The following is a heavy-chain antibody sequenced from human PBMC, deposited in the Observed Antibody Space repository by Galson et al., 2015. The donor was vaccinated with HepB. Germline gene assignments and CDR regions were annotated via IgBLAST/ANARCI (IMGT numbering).Heavy chain of an antibody. CDR2: ISSSSSTI. D-gene: IGHD1-26*01. V-gene: IGHV3-48*01. CDR1: GFTFSSYS. CDR3: ASPYSGSYYGLNNAFDI. Sequence: SLRLSCAASGFTFSSYSMNWVRQAPGKGLEWVSYISSSSSTIYYADSVKGRFTISRDNAKNSLYLQMNSLRVEDTAVYYCASPYSGSYYGLNNAFDIWGQGTMVTVSS. J-gene: IGHJ3*02.